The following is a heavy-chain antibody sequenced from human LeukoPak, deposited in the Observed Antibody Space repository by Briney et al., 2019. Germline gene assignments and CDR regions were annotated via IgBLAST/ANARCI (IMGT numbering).Heavy chain of an antibody. CDR3: ARDRSGSYSYDAFDI. J-gene: IGHJ3*02. Sequence: SETLSLTCTVSGGSISSYYWSWIRQPAGKGLEWIGRIYTSGSTNYNPSLKSRVTMSVDTSKNQFSLKLSSVTAADTAVCYCARDRSGSYSYDAFDIWGQGTMVTVSS. D-gene: IGHD1-26*01. CDR2: IYTSGST. CDR1: GGSISSYY. V-gene: IGHV4-4*07.